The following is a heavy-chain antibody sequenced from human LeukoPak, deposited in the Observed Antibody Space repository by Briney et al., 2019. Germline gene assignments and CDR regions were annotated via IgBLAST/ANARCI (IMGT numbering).Heavy chain of an antibody. CDR2: IKQDGSEK. D-gene: IGHD3-3*01. CDR3: ARDRQRITIFGVVSYYGMDV. Sequence: GGSLGLSCSASGFTFSSYAMHWVRQAPGKGLEWVANIKQDGSEKYYVDSVKGRFTISRDNAKNSLYLQMNSLRAEDTAVYYCARDRQRITIFGVVSYYGMDVWGQGTTVTVSS. V-gene: IGHV3-7*01. J-gene: IGHJ6*02. CDR1: GFTFSSYA.